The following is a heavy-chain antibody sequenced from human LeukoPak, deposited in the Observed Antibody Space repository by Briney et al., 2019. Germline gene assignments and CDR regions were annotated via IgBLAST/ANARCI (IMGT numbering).Heavy chain of an antibody. D-gene: IGHD5-12*01. V-gene: IGHV1-18*01. CDR3: AGEGGSYDY. CDR2: INSYNGNT. CDR1: VYKFTSYR. J-gene: IGHJ4*02. Sequence: ASVKVSSTASVYKFTSYRITWLRQAPGQGLEWMGWINSYNGNTNYAQKFQGRVTMTTDTSTSTAYMELRRLISDDTAVYNCAGEGGSYDYWGQGTLVTVSS.